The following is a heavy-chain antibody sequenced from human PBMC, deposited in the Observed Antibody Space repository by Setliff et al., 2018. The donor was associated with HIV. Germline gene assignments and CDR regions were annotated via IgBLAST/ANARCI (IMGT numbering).Heavy chain of an antibody. CDR2: IYTSGST. CDR3: ARLGDYGSGGWFDP. J-gene: IGHJ5*02. CDR1: GGSISSGSYY. Sequence: ASETLSLTCTVSGGSISSGSYYWNWIRQPAGKGLEWIGRIYTSGSTNYNPSLKSRVTISVDTSKNQFALKLSSVTAADTAVFYCARLGDYGSGGWFDPWGQGTLVTVSS. D-gene: IGHD3-10*01. V-gene: IGHV4-61*02.